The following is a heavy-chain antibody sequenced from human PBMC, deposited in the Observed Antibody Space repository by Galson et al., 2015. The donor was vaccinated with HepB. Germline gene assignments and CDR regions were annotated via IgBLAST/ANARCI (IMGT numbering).Heavy chain of an antibody. CDR2: ISYDGSNK. CDR3: AKVAGYYDFWSGYDSYYYYGMDV. CDR1: GYTLTELS. D-gene: IGHD3-3*01. Sequence: SCKVSGYTLTELSMHWVRQAPGKGLEWVAVISYDGSNKYYADSVKGRFTISRDNSKNTLYLQMNSLRAEDTAVYYCAKVAGYYDFWSGYDSYYYYGMDVWGQGTTVTVSS. J-gene: IGHJ6*02. V-gene: IGHV3-30*18.